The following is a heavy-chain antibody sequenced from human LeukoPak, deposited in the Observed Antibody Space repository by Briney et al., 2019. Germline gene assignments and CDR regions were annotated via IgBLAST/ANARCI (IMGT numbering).Heavy chain of an antibody. V-gene: IGHV4-34*01. J-gene: IGHJ4*02. D-gene: IGHD3-9*01. CDR3: ARGPLRYFDWLLSEGPFDY. CDR2: INHSGST. Sequence: SETLSLTCAVYGGSFSGYYWSWIRQPPGKGLEWIGEINHSGSTNYNPSLKSRVTISVDTSKNRFSLKLSSVTAADTAVYYCARGPLRYFDWLLSEGPFDYWGQGTLVTVSS. CDR1: GGSFSGYY.